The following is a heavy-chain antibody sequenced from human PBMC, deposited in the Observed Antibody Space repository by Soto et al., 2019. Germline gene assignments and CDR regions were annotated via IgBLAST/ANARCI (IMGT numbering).Heavy chain of an antibody. CDR2: FDPEDGET. V-gene: IGHV1-24*01. Sequence: ASVKVSCKVSGYNLTELSMHWVRQAPGKGLEWMGGFDPEDGETIYAQKFQGRVTMTEDTSTDTAYMELSSLRSEDTAVYYCATATEYYDFWSGYGTKYYFDYWGQGTLVTVSS. CDR1: GYNLTELS. D-gene: IGHD3-3*01. CDR3: ATATEYYDFWSGYGTKYYFDY. J-gene: IGHJ4*02.